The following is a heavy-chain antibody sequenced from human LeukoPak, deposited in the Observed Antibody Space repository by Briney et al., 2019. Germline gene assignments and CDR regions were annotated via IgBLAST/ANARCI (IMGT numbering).Heavy chain of an antibody. CDR2: ISPSGGIT. J-gene: IGHJ3*02. V-gene: IGHV3-21*01. D-gene: IGHD3-22*01. Sequence: GGSLRLSCAASGFTFSSHGMNWVRQAPGKGLEWVSGISPSGGITYYTDSVKSRFTISRDNAKNSLYLQMNSLRAEDTAVYYCARDGPYYYDSSGYYDAFDIWGQGTMVTVSS. CDR3: ARDGPYYYDSSGYYDAFDI. CDR1: GFTFSSHG.